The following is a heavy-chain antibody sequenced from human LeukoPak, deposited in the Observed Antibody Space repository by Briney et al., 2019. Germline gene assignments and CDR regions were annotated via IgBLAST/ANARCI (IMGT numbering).Heavy chain of an antibody. V-gene: IGHV3-23*01. CDR3: ARAKPKNMVRGLIMRRESRYYFDY. J-gene: IGHJ4*02. D-gene: IGHD3-10*01. CDR2: IDYSGGST. CDR1: GFTLSSYE. Sequence: PGGSLRLSCTASGFTLSSYEMSWIRQAPGKGLEWVSSIDYSGGSTHYADSVKGRFTISRDNSKSTLYIQMNSLRSEDTAVYYCARAKPKNMVRGLIMRRESRYYFDYWGQGTLVTVSS.